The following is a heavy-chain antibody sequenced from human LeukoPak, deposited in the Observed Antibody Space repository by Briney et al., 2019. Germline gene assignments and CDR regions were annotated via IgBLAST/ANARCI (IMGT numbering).Heavy chain of an antibody. CDR3: ARDYRLNWFDP. Sequence: GGSLRLSCAASGFTFSTYSMNWVRQAPGKGLEWVSYISYSSTTIYYADSVRGRFTISRDNAKNSLYLQMNSPRDEDTAVYYCARDYRLNWFDPWGQGTLVTVSS. J-gene: IGHJ5*02. CDR2: ISYSSTTI. CDR1: GFTFSTYS. V-gene: IGHV3-48*02. D-gene: IGHD4-11*01.